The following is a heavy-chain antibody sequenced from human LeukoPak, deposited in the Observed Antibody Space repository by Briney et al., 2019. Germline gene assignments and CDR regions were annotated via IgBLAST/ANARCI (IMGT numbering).Heavy chain of an antibody. D-gene: IGHD5-24*01. Sequence: GGSLRLSCAASGFTFSSYSMNWVRQAPGKGLEWVSSISSSSSYIYYADSVKGRFTISRDNAKNSLYLQMNSLRAEDTAMYYCARRDGYNTFYFHYWGQGTLVTVSS. CDR3: ARRDGYNTFYFHY. J-gene: IGHJ4*02. V-gene: IGHV3-21*06. CDR1: GFTFSSYS. CDR2: ISSSSSYI.